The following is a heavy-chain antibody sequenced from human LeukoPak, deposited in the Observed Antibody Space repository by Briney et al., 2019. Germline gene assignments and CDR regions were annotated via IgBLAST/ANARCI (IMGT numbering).Heavy chain of an antibody. CDR1: GYTFTSYG. J-gene: IGHJ5*02. D-gene: IGHD6-13*01. Sequence: ASVKVSCKASGYTFTSYGISWVRQAPGQGLEWMGWISAYNGNTNYAQKLQGRVTMTTDTSTSTAYMELRSLRSDDTAVYYCARDFRPTAAAGMFRWFDPWGQGTLVTVSS. CDR2: ISAYNGNT. V-gene: IGHV1-18*01. CDR3: ARDFRPTAAAGMFRWFDP.